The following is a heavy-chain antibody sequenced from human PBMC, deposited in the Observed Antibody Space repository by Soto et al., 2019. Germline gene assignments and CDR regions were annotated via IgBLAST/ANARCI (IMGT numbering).Heavy chain of an antibody. CDR1: GGTFSSYA. CDR2: IIPIFGTA. V-gene: IGHV1-69*14. J-gene: IGHJ4*02. D-gene: IGHD3-22*01. Sequence: QVQLVQSGAEVKKPGSSVKVSCKASGGTFSSYAISWVRQAPGQGLEWMGGIIPIFGTADYAQKFQGRVTSTADKSTSTAYMELSSLRSEDTAVYYCASHYDSSGDYYRGLDYWGQGTLVTVSS. CDR3: ASHYDSSGDYYRGLDY.